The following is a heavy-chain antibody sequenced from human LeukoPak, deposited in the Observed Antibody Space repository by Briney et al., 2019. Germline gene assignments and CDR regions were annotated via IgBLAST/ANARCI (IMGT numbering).Heavy chain of an antibody. V-gene: IGHV4-34*01. Sequence: SETLSLTCAVYGGSFGGYYWSWIRQPPGKGLEWIGEINHSGSTNYNPSLKSRVTISVDTSKNQFSLKLSSVTAADTAVYYCARSYYDFWSGPTKHDYWGQGTLVTVSS. CDR2: INHSGST. CDR3: ARSYYDFWSGPTKHDY. J-gene: IGHJ4*02. CDR1: GGSFGGYY. D-gene: IGHD3-3*01.